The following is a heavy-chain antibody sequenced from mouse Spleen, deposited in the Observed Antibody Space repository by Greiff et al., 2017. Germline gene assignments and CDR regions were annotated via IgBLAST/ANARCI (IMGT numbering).Heavy chain of an antibody. Sequence: EVQLQQSGAELVKPGASVKLSCTASGFNIKDTYMHWVKQRPEQGLEWIGRIDPANGNTKYDPKFQGKATITADTSSNTAYLQLSSLTSEDTAVYYCARRFYYGYDDAMDYWGQGTSVTVSS. CDR1: GFNIKDTY. CDR2: IDPANGNT. D-gene: IGHD2-2*01. V-gene: IGHV14-3*02. CDR3: ARRFYYGYDDAMDY. J-gene: IGHJ4*01.